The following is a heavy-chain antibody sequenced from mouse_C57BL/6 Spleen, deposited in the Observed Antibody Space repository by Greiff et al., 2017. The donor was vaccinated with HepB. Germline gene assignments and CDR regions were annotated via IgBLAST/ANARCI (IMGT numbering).Heavy chain of an antibody. Sequence: EVKLVESGGGLVQPGGSLKLSCAASGIDFSRYWMSWVRRGPGKGLEWIGEINPDSSTINYAPSLKDKFIISRDNAKNTLYMQMSKVRSEDTALYYCARLGSYDGYPFDYWGQGTTLTVSS. D-gene: IGHD2-9*01. J-gene: IGHJ2*01. CDR1: GIDFSRYW. V-gene: IGHV4-1*01. CDR2: INPDSSTI. CDR3: ARLGSYDGYPFDY.